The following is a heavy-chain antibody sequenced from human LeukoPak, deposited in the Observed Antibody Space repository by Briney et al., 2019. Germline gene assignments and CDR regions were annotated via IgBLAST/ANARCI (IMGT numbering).Heavy chain of an antibody. Sequence: GGFLRLSCVACGFTCSCYWMWFVRQAAGKVLEWLANIKHDGSENYYLYSLGGRIIISRDNAKNSVYLQINRLRAEDTAVYYCARRGTLAVPAFWFDPWGQGTLVIVSS. V-gene: IGHV3-7*01. J-gene: IGHJ5*02. CDR2: IKHDGSEN. CDR3: ARRGTLAVPAFWFDP. CDR1: GFTCSCYW. D-gene: IGHD2-2*01.